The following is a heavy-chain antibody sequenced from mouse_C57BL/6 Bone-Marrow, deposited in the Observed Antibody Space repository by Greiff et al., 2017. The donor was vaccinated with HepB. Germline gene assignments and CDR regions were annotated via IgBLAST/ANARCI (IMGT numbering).Heavy chain of an antibody. V-gene: IGHV3-8*01. D-gene: IGHD2-5*01. J-gene: IGHJ4*01. CDR3: ARYSNYGRYAMDY. CDR1: GYSITSDY. Sequence: DVKLVESGPGLAKPSQTLSLTCSVTGYSITSDYWNWIRKFPGNKLEYMGYISYSGSTYYNPSLKSRISITRDTSKNQYYLQLNSVTTEDTATYYCARYSNYGRYAMDYWGQGTSVTVSS. CDR2: ISYSGST.